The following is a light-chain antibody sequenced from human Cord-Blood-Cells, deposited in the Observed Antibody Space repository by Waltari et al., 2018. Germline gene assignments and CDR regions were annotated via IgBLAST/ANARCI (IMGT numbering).Light chain of an antibody. CDR3: QQYNNWPPYT. Sequence: EIVMTQSPATLSVSPGERATISCRASQSVSNNLAWYLQKPGQAPRFLIYGASTRATGTPARFSGSGSGTEFTLTISSLQSEDFAVYYCQQYNNWPPYTVGQGTKLEIK. CDR1: QSVSNN. V-gene: IGKV3-15*01. CDR2: GAS. J-gene: IGKJ2*01.